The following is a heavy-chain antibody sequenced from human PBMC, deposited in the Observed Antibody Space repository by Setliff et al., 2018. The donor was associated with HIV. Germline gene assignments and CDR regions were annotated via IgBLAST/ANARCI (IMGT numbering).Heavy chain of an antibody. CDR1: GGSISGHY. CDR2: INNSGST. CDR3: AAASSWDPLLDY. V-gene: IGHV4-34*01. J-gene: IGHJ4*02. Sequence: SETLSLTCTVSGGSISGHYWSWIRQTPGKGLEWIGEINNSGSTNYNPSLKSLVTISVGTSMDQFSLKLNSVTAADTAVYYCAAASSWDPLLDYWGQGTLVTVSS. D-gene: IGHD6-13*01.